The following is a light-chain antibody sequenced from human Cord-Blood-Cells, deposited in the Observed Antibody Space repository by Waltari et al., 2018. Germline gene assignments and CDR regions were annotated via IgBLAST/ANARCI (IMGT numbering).Light chain of an antibody. V-gene: IGLV2-14*01. Sequence: QSALTQPASVSGSPGQSITISCTGTSSDVGGYHYVSWYQQHPGQAPKLMIYDVSNRPSGVANRFADAKSGKASSLTISEVQAEDAADYYCSSYTSSSTLVFGGGTKLTVL. CDR3: SSYTSSSTLV. J-gene: IGLJ2*01. CDR2: DVS. CDR1: SSDVGGYHY.